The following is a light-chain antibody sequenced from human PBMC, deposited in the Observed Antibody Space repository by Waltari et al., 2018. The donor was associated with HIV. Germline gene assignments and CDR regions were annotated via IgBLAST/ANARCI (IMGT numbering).Light chain of an antibody. J-gene: IGLJ3*02. CDR2: NTN. CDR1: SGSVSGRSS. Sequence: QTVVTQESSLSVSPGGTVTLTCGLSSGSVSGRSSPRWYQQTPGQAPRTLISNTNTRSSGGPDRFSGSILGNKAALTISGAQADDECDYHCVLYVGSGIWVFGGGTKLTVL. V-gene: IGLV8-61*01. CDR3: VLYVGSGIWV.